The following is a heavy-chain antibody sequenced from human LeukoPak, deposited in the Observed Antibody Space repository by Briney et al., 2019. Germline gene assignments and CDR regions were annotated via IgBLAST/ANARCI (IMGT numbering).Heavy chain of an antibody. J-gene: IGHJ2*01. CDR1: GGSISSSGYY. Sequence: SETLSLTCTVSGGSISSSGYYWGWIRQPPGKGLGWIGSIYYSGSTYYNPSLKSRVTISVDTSKNQFSLKLSSVTAADTAVYYCARHPDYGDYRGYFDLWGRGTLVTVSS. CDR2: IYYSGST. V-gene: IGHV4-39*01. CDR3: ARHPDYGDYRGYFDL. D-gene: IGHD4-17*01.